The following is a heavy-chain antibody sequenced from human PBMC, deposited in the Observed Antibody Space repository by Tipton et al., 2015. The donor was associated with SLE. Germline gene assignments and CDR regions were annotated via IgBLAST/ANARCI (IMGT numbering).Heavy chain of an antibody. D-gene: IGHD1-26*01. V-gene: IGHV3-33*06. J-gene: IGHJ4*02. CDR1: GFTFSSYG. Sequence: SLRLSCAASGFTFSSYGMHWFRQAPGKGLEWVAVIWYDGSNKYYADSVKGRLTISRDNSKNTLYLQMNSLRAEDTAEYYCAKEGARGFDYWGQGTLVTVAS. CDR2: IWYDGSNK. CDR3: AKEGARGFDY.